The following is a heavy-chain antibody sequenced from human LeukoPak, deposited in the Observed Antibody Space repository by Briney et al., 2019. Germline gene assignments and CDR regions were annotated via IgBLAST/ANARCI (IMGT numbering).Heavy chain of an antibody. V-gene: IGHV3-21*01. CDR3: VWGAAAVTRHLDD. Sequence: LRLSCAASGFTFSGYSMSWFRQAPGKGLEWFSGISSSSSHIIDEDSVKGRFAISRDNAKNSLYLNMNSLRPEDTPVYYCVWGAAAVTRHLDDWGQGVLVSVSS. CDR2: ISSSSSHI. J-gene: IGHJ4*02. D-gene: IGHD4-23*01. CDR1: GFTFSGYS.